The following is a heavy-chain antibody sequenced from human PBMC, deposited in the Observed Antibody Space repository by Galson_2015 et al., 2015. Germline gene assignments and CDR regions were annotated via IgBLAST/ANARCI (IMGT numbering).Heavy chain of an antibody. CDR3: ARDVKAWQYPSHWFDP. J-gene: IGHJ5*02. CDR2: INPNSGGT. CDR1: GYTFTSYA. Sequence: SVKVSCKASGYTFTSYAMHWVRQAPGQGLEWMGRINPNSGGTNYAQKFQGRVTMTRDTSISTAYMELSRLRSDDTAVYYCARDVKAWQYPSHWFDPWGQGTLVTVSS. D-gene: IGHD2-2*02. V-gene: IGHV1-2*06.